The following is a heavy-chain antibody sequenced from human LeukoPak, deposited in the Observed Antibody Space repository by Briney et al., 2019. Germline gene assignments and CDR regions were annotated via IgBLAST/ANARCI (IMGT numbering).Heavy chain of an antibody. V-gene: IGHV1-18*01. CDR3: ARWVSGSYYEDY. CDR2: ISAYNGNT. D-gene: IGHD1-26*01. Sequence: ASVKVSCKTSGYTFTSYGISWVRQAPGQGLEWMGWISAYNGNTNYAQKLQGRVTMTTDTSTTTAYMELRSLRSDDTAVYYCARWVSGSYYEDYWGQGTLVTVSS. CDR1: GYTFTSYG. J-gene: IGHJ4*02.